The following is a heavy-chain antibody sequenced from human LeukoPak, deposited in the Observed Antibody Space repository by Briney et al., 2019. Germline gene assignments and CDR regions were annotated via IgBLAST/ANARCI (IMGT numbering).Heavy chain of an antibody. CDR3: AREYSSSSGKAFDI. D-gene: IGHD6-6*01. CDR2: ISSSRSSM. J-gene: IGHJ3*02. CDR1: GFTFSSYS. V-gene: IGHV3-48*04. Sequence: GGSLRLSCAASGFTFSSYSMNWVRQAPGKGLEGVSYISSSRSSMYYADSVKGRFTISRDNAKNSLYLQMNSLRVEDTAIYYCAREYSSSSGKAFDIWGQGTMVTVSS.